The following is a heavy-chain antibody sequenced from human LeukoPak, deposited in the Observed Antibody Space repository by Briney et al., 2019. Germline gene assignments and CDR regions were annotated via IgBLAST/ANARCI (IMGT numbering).Heavy chain of an antibody. D-gene: IGHD3-22*01. CDR3: ARDILYYYDSSGYFDY. Sequence: GGSLRLSCAASGFTFSSYWMSWVRQAPGKGLEWVVNIKQDGSEKYYVDSVKGRFTLSRDNAKNSLYLQMNSLRAEDTAVYYCARDILYYYDSSGYFDYWGQGTLVTVSS. J-gene: IGHJ4*02. V-gene: IGHV3-7*01. CDR2: IKQDGSEK. CDR1: GFTFSSYW.